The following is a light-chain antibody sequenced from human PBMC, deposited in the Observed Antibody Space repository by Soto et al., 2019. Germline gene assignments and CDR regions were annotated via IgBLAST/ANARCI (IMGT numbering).Light chain of an antibody. CDR2: DAS. J-gene: IGKJ5*01. CDR3: QQRSNWRIT. CDR1: QSINGY. V-gene: IGKV3-11*01. Sequence: EIVLTQSPATLSLSPGERATLSCRASQSINGYLAWYQQKPGQAPRLLIYDASNRATGIPARFSGSGSGTDFTLTISSLEPEDFAVYYCQQRSNWRITFGQGTLLEI.